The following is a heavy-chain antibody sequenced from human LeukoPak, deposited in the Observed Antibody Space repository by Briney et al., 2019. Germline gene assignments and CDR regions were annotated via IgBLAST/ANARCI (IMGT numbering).Heavy chain of an antibody. CDR1: GGSISTFF. Sequence: SETLSLTCTVSGGSISTFFWTWIRQSAGKGLEWIGRIYTGTTYYNPSLESRATISVDTSNDRFSLKLTSLTAADTAVYYCARGTEMTSFTGYYSFDYWGRGSLVTVSS. J-gene: IGHJ4*02. CDR3: ARGTEMTSFTGYYSFDY. CDR2: IYTGTT. D-gene: IGHD3-9*01. V-gene: IGHV4-4*07.